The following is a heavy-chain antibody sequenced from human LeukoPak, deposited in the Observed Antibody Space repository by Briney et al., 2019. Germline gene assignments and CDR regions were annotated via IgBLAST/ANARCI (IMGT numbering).Heavy chain of an antibody. J-gene: IGHJ3*02. CDR1: GYTFTSYD. D-gene: IGHD2-21*01. CDR2: MNPNSGNT. CDR3: HIYGETNDAFDI. Sequence: ASVKVSCKASGYTFTSYDINWVRQATGQGLEWMGWMNPNSGNTGYAQKFQGRVTVTRNTSISTAYMELSSLRSEDTAVYYCHIYGETNDAFDIWGQGTMVTVSS. V-gene: IGHV1-8*01.